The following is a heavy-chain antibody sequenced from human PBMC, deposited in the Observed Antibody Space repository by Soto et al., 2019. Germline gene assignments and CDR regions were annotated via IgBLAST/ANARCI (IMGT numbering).Heavy chain of an antibody. J-gene: IGHJ5*02. Sequence: ETLSLTCSVSGGSINYNSYYWGWIRQPPGKGLEWVGGIFYTGTTYYSPSLKDRVTISVDTSKNSFSLNLTSVTAADTAVYFCARLVVVAPVANAWGQGTLVTVSS. CDR1: GGSINYNSYY. D-gene: IGHD2-2*01. CDR2: IFYTGTT. CDR3: ARLVVVAPVANA. V-gene: IGHV4-39*02.